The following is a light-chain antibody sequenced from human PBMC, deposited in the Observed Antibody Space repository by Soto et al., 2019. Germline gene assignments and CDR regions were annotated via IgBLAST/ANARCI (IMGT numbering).Light chain of an antibody. Sequence: QSVLTQPPSVSGAPGQRVTISCTGSSSNIGAGYDVHWYQQLPGTAPKLLIYGISNRPSGVPDRFSGSKSGTSASLAITGLQAEDEADYYCQSYDSSLSVLVFGGGTKVTVL. CDR3: QSYDSSLSVLV. CDR1: SSNIGAGYD. V-gene: IGLV1-40*01. J-gene: IGLJ2*01. CDR2: GIS.